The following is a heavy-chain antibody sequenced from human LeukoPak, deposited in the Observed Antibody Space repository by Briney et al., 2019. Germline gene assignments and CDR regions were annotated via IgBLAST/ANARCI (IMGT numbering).Heavy chain of an antibody. V-gene: IGHV1-2*02. D-gene: IGHD6-6*01. CDR3: ARRIAGRLINDAFDI. CDR2: ITPNSGDT. Sequence: ASVKVSCKASGYTFTDYYIHWVRQAPGQGLEWIGWITPNSGDTNSAQNFQDRVTMTRDTSISTAYMELSRLRSDDTAVYYCARRIAGRLINDAFDIWGQGTMVTVSS. CDR1: GYTFTDYY. J-gene: IGHJ3*02.